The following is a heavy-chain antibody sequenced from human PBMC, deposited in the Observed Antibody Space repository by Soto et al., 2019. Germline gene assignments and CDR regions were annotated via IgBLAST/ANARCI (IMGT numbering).Heavy chain of an antibody. CDR3: ARGHKTYYYGSGSYNY. V-gene: IGHV4-34*01. CDR1: GGSIISGYY. CDR2: VNHSGST. Sequence: SETLSLTCTVSGGSIISGYYWSWIRQPPGKGLEWIGEVNHSGSTNYNPSLKSRVTISVDTSKNQFSLKLSSVTAADTAVYCCARGHKTYYYGSGSYNYWGQGTLVTVSS. J-gene: IGHJ4*02. D-gene: IGHD3-10*01.